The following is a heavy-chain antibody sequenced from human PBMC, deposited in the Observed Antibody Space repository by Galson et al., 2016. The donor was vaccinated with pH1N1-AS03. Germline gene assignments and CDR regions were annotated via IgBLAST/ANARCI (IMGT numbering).Heavy chain of an antibody. Sequence: SLRLSCAASVFTFSTYWMSWVRQAPGKGLEWVANLRQDQSQTYYLDSVKGRFTISRDNAKNSLSLQMDSLRAEDTAIYYCARLGYCDNTTCFFGMDVWGQGTSVIVSS. V-gene: IGHV3-7*01. D-gene: IGHD2/OR15-2a*01. CDR3: ARLGYCDNTTCFFGMDV. CDR2: LRQDQSQT. CDR1: VFTFSTYW. J-gene: IGHJ6*02.